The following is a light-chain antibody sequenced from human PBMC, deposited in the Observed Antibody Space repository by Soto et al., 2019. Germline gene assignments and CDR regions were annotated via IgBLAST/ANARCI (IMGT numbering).Light chain of an antibody. V-gene: IGLV2-14*03. CDR1: SSDVGGYNY. CDR3: SSYTTRTAWV. CDR2: DVS. Sequence: QSALTQPASVSGSPGQSITISCTGTSSDVGGYNYVSWYQQHPGTAPKLMIYDVSHRPSGVSNRFSCSNSSNTASLTISGLQAEDDADYYCSSYTTRTAWVFGGGTKLTVL. J-gene: IGLJ3*02.